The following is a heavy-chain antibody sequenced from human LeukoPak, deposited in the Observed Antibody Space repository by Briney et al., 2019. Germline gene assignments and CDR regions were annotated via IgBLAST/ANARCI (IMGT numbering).Heavy chain of an antibody. CDR1: GFTFTSYA. CDR2: MSGSGAST. J-gene: IGHJ6*03. V-gene: IGHV3-23*01. Sequence: GGSLRLSCAGTGFTFTSYAKTRVRQAPGMGLEWVSAMSGSGASTYYAGSVRGRFTISRDDSKNTLYLQMNSLRADDTAVYYCARGSSASTYYNMDVWGKGTTVTVSS. D-gene: IGHD3-22*01. CDR3: ARGSSASTYYNMDV.